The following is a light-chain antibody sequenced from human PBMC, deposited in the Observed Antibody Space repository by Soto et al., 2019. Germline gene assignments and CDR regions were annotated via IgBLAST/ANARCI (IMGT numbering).Light chain of an antibody. Sequence: SYVLTQPPSVSVAPGQTARMTCEGNSIGSKSVHWYQQKPGQAPVLVVYGDSDRPSGTPERFSGTDSGNTATLTISGVEAGDEAEYYCQGWDSTSDHVVFGGGTKLTVI. V-gene: IGLV3-21*02. CDR1: SIGSKS. CDR3: QGWDSTSDHVV. CDR2: GDS. J-gene: IGLJ2*01.